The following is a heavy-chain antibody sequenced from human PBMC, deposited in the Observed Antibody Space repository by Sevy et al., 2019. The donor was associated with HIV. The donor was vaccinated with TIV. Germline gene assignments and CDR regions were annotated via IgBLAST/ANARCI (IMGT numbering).Heavy chain of an antibody. J-gene: IGHJ6*02. Sequence: GGSLRLSCAASGFTFSSYAMHWVRQAPGKGLEWVAVISYDGSNKYYADSVKGRFTISRDNSKNTLYLQMNSLGAEDTAVYYCARSITIFDGMDVWGQGTTVTVSS. D-gene: IGHD3-3*01. CDR1: GFTFSSYA. CDR2: ISYDGSNK. V-gene: IGHV3-30-3*01. CDR3: ARSITIFDGMDV.